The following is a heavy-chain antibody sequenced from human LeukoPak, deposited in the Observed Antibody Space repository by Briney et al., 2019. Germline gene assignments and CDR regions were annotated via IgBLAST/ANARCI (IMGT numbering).Heavy chain of an antibody. D-gene: IGHD2-2*01. V-gene: IGHV4-30-2*01. Sequence: PSETLSLTCTVSGGPITSGGCYWSWMRQPPGKGLERIGYIYHSGSPYYNPSLKSRVTISVDRSKNQFSLKLSSVAAADTAVYYCARVWDIVVVPAARGAFDIWGQGTMVTVSS. CDR2: IYHSGSP. CDR3: ARVWDIVVVPAARGAFDI. J-gene: IGHJ3*02. CDR1: GGPITSGGCY.